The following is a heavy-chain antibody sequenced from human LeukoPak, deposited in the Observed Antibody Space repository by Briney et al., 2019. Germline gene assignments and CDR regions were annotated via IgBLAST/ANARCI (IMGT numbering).Heavy chain of an antibody. D-gene: IGHD1-26*01. Sequence: PGGSLRLSCAASGFTFSSYGMHWVRQAPGKGLEWVAVISYDGNNKYYADSVKGRFTISRDNSRNMLSLQMNSLRVEDTAVYYCLGYNWFDPWGQGTLVTVSS. CDR2: ISYDGNNK. J-gene: IGHJ5*02. CDR3: LGYNWFDP. CDR1: GFTFSSYG. V-gene: IGHV3-30*03.